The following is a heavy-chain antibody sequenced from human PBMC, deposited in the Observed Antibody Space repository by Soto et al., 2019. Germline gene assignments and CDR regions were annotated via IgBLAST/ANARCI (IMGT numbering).Heavy chain of an antibody. CDR3: ARRRRGYYGMDV. J-gene: IGHJ6*02. V-gene: IGHV1-2*02. Sequence: GASVKVSCKASGYTFTGYYMHWVRQAPGQGLEWMGWINPNSGGTNHAQKFQGRVTMTRDTSISTAYMELSRLRSDDTAVYYCARRRRGYYGMDVWGQGTTVTVS. CDR1: GYTFTGYY. CDR2: INPNSGGT.